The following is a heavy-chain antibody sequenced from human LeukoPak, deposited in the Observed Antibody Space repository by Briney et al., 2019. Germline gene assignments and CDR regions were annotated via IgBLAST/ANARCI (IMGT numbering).Heavy chain of an antibody. J-gene: IGHJ4*02. D-gene: IGHD2-2*01. V-gene: IGHV3-23*01. CDR1: GYSFTSYW. CDR3: AKRPGGIVVVPAAQVESLESDY. Sequence: GESLKISCKGSGYSFTSYWIGWVRQAPGKGLEWVSAISGSGGSTYYADSVKGRFTISRDNSKNTLYLQMNSLRAEDTAVYYCAKRPGGIVVVPAAQVESLESDYWGQGTLVTVSS. CDR2: ISGSGGST.